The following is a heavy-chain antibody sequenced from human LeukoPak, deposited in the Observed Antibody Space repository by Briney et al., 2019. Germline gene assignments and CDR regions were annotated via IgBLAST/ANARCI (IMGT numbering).Heavy chain of an antibody. V-gene: IGHV1-18*01. Sequence: ASVKVSCKASGYTFTSYGISWVRQAPGQGLEWMGWISAYNGNTNYAQKLQGRVTMTTDTSTSTAYMELRSLRSDDTAVYYCARDQNIVVVPAASYYYYYGMDVWGQGTTVTVSS. CDR2: ISAYNGNT. D-gene: IGHD2-2*01. CDR1: GYTFTSYG. J-gene: IGHJ6*02. CDR3: ARDQNIVVVPAASYYYYYGMDV.